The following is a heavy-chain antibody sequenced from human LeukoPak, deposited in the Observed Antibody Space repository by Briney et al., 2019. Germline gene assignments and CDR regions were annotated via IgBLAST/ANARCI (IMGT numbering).Heavy chain of an antibody. CDR2: IYSGGST. J-gene: IGHJ4*02. Sequence: GGSLRLSCAASGFTVSSNYMSWVRQAPGKGLEWVSVIYSGGSTYYADSVKGRFTISRGNSKNTLYLQMNSLRAEDTAVYYCARMGWGYSYVTSNDYWGQGTLVTVSS. V-gene: IGHV3-66*01. CDR3: ARMGWGYSYVTSNDY. D-gene: IGHD5-18*01. CDR1: GFTVSSNY.